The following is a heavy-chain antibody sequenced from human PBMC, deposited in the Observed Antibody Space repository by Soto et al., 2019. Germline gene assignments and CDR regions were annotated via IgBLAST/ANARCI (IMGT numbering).Heavy chain of an antibody. CDR1: GFTFNNAW. J-gene: IGHJ6*02. V-gene: IGHV3-15*07. CDR2: IKSKTDGRTT. Sequence: EVQLVESGGGLVKPGGSLRLSCAASGFTFNNAWMNWVRQASGKGLEWVGRIKSKTDGRTTDYAAPVKGRFTISRDDSKNTLYLQMDSLKTEDTAVYYCATSGYSGYDYTQYYYYYGMDVWGQGATVTVSS. CDR3: ATSGYSGYDYTQYYYYYGMDV. D-gene: IGHD5-12*01.